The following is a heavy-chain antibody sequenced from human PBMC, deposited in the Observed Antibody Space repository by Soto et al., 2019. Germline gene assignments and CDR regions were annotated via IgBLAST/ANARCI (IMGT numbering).Heavy chain of an antibody. D-gene: IGHD6-13*01. CDR2: INPSGGST. Sequence: QVQLVQSGAEVKKPGASVKVSCKASGYTFTSYYMHWVRQAPGQGLEWMGIINPSGGSTSYAQKFQGRVTMTRATSTSTVYMALSSLRYEDTAVYCCARGRVSDYGMDVWGQGTTVTVSS. V-gene: IGHV1-46*01. J-gene: IGHJ6*02. CDR3: ARGRVSDYGMDV. CDR1: GYTFTSYY.